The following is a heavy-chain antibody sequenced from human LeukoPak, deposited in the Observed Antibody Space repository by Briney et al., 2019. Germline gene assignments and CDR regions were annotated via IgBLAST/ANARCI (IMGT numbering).Heavy chain of an antibody. D-gene: IGHD2-2*01. CDR3: ARAPHCSSTSCHYYGMDV. V-gene: IGHV3-74*01. Sequence: GGSLRLSCAASGFTFSSHWMHWGRQAPGKGLGWVSRINTDGSTTSYADSVKGRFTISRDNAKNTLYLQMNSLRAEDTAVYYCARAPHCSSTSCHYYGMDVWGQGTTVTVSS. CDR2: INTDGSTT. J-gene: IGHJ6*02. CDR1: GFTFSSHW.